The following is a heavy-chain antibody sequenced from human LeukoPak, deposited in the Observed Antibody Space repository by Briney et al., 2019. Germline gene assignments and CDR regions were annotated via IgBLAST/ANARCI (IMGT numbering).Heavy chain of an antibody. J-gene: IGHJ6*04. CDR2: ISSSSSYI. V-gene: IGHV3-21*01. CDR1: GFTFSSYS. CDR3: ARVWIYGDRDYCYYYGMDV. Sequence: GGSLRLSCAASGFTFSSYSMNWVRQAPGKGLEWVSSISSSSSYIYYADSVKGRFTISRDNAKNSLYLQMNSLRAEDTAVSYCARVWIYGDRDYCYYYGMDVWGKGTTVTVSS. D-gene: IGHD4/OR15-4a*01.